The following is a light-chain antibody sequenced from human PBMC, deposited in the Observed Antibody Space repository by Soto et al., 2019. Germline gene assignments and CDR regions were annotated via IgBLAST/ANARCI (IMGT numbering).Light chain of an antibody. CDR1: SSDVGGYNY. V-gene: IGLV2-11*01. CDR3: CSYAGSFYV. Sequence: QSALTQPRSVSGSPGQSVTISCTGTSSDVGGYNYVYWYQHHPGKAPKVMIYDVSKWPSGVPDRFSGSKSGNTASLTISGLQAEDEADYYCCSYAGSFYVFGTGTKLTVL. CDR2: DVS. J-gene: IGLJ1*01.